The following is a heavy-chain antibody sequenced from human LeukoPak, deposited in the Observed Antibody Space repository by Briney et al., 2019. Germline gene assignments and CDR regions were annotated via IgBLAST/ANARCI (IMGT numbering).Heavy chain of an antibody. CDR2: FYYSGNT. J-gene: IGHJ4*02. CDR1: GGSISGYF. CDR3: ARSTYYFDSTGFYPFDF. Sequence: PSETLSLTCTVSGGSISGYFWSWIRQSPGKGLEWIVFFYYSGNTNYNPSLKSRVTMSADTSKYQFSLKLTSLTAADTAMYYCARSTYYFDSTGFYPFDFWGQGTLVTVSS. D-gene: IGHD3-22*01. V-gene: IGHV4-59*01.